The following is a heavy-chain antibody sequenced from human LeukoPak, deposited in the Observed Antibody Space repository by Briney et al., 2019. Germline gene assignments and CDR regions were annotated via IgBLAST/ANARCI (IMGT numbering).Heavy chain of an antibody. CDR3: ASALVGYCSSSSCPLLGH. V-gene: IGHV3-30-3*01. J-gene: IGHJ4*02. Sequence: QPGGSLRLSCAASGFTFTNYAMYWVRQAPGKGLEWVAVISYDGSNKYYADSVKGRFTISRDNSKNTLYLQMNSLRAEDTAVYYCASALVGYCSSSSCPLLGHWGQGTLVTVSS. CDR2: ISYDGSNK. CDR1: GFTFTNYA. D-gene: IGHD2-15*01.